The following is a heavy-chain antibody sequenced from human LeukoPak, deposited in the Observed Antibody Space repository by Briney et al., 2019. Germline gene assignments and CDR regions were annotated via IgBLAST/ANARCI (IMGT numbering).Heavy chain of an antibody. J-gene: IGHJ4*02. CDR3: ASGTLSGGYSSKLPDY. V-gene: IGHV3-30*02. CDR2: IRYDGSNK. CDR1: GFTFSSYG. D-gene: IGHD5-18*01. Sequence: GGSLRLSCAASGFTFSSYGMHWVRQAPGKGLEWVAFIRYDGSNKYYADSVKGRFTISRDNSKNTLYLQMNSLRAEDTAVYYCASGTLSGGYSSKLPDYWGQGTLVTVSS.